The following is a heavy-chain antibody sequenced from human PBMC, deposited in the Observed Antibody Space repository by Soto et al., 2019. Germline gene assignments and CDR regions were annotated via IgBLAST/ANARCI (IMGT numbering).Heavy chain of an antibody. J-gene: IGHJ5*02. V-gene: IGHV3-23*01. D-gene: IGHD3-10*01. CDR3: AKWSRFGDA. CDR1: GFTLSSNS. CDR2: ISNDGSTT. Sequence: GGSLRLSCAASGFTLSSNSMAWVRQAPGKRLQWVSGISNDGSTTFYIDSVRGRFTISRDTSTNTLYLQMDSLRVEDTAVYFCAKWSRFGDAWGQGTLVTVSS.